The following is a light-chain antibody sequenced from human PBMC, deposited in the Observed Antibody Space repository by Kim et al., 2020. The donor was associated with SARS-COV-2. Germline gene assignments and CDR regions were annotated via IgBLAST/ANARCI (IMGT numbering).Light chain of an antibody. CDR3: QQYTSYPIT. Sequence: DIQMTQSPPSLSASIGDRVSITCRASQRIGTWLAWYRQKPGKAPESLIFAASNLQTGVPTRFSGSGSETDFTLTIDSLQPEDSATYYCQQYTSYPITFGQGTRLEIK. CDR2: AAS. CDR1: QRIGTW. V-gene: IGKV1D-16*01. J-gene: IGKJ5*01.